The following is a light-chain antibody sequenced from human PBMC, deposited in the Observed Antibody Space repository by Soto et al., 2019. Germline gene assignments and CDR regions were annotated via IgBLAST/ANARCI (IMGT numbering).Light chain of an antibody. CDR2: EVS. CDR1: GSNIGTHNY. Sequence: QSALTQPASVSGSPGQSITISCTGTGSNIGTHNYVSWYQQQHPGKAPKLMIHEVSNRPSGVSDRFSGSKSGNTASLTISGLLAEDEADYYCSSYTSSNTLVFGTGTKVTVL. CDR3: SSYTSSNTLV. J-gene: IGLJ1*01. V-gene: IGLV2-14*01.